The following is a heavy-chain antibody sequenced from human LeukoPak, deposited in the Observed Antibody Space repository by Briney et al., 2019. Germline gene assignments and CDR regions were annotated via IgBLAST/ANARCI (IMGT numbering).Heavy chain of an antibody. D-gene: IGHD7-27*01. CDR3: AREGGGGPKLGTSAFDI. CDR1: GGTFSSYA. CDR2: FFPIFGTA. J-gene: IGHJ3*02. V-gene: IGHV1-69*13. Sequence: SVKVSCKASGGTFSSYAISWVRQAPGQGLEWMEGFFPIFGTANYAQKFQGRVTITADESTSTAYMELSSLRSEDTAVYYCAREGGGGPKLGTSAFDIWGQGTMVTVSS.